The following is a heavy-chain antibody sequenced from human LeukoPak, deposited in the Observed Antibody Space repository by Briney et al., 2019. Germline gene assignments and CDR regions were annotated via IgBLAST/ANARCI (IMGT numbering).Heavy chain of an antibody. CDR2: ISWDSGSI. CDR3: AKDASGSYYDEAFDI. J-gene: IGHJ3*02. Sequence: GGSLRPSCAASGFTFDDYAMHWVRQAPGKGLEWVSGISWDSGSIGYADSVKGRFTISRDNAKNSLYLQMNSLRAEDMALYYCAKDASGSYYDEAFDIWGQGTMVTVSS. V-gene: IGHV3-9*03. D-gene: IGHD1-26*01. CDR1: GFTFDDYA.